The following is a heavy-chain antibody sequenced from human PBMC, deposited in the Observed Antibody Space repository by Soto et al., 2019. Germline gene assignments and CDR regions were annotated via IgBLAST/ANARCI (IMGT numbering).Heavy chain of an antibody. Sequence: PSETLSLTCAVSGYSISSGYYWAWIRQPPGKGLEWIGSMSHSGSTFSNPSLKSRVTISVDASKNQFSLKLSTVTAADAAVYYCAEDRGGATDFDYWGQGTLVTVSS. J-gene: IGHJ4*02. CDR3: AEDRGGATDFDY. V-gene: IGHV4-38-2*01. D-gene: IGHD1-26*01. CDR1: GYSISSGYY. CDR2: MSHSGST.